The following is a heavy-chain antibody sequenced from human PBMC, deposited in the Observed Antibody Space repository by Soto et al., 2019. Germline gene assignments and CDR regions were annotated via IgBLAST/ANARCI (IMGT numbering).Heavy chain of an antibody. CDR3: AKGGPMVTNFDY. Sequence: GGSLRLSCAASGFTYRSYAMSWVRQAPGKGLEWVSAVSGSGEYTHYADSVQGRFTISRDNSKNTLYLQMNSLRVEDTAIYYCAKGGPMVTNFDYWGQGTLVTVSS. V-gene: IGHV3-23*01. CDR2: VSGSGEYT. CDR1: GFTYRSYA. D-gene: IGHD4-17*01. J-gene: IGHJ4*02.